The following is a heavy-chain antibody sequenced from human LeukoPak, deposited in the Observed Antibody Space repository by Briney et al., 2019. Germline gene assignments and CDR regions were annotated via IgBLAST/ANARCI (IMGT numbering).Heavy chain of an antibody. CDR3: ASIHDYYMDV. CDR1: GGSISSHY. CDR2: IYYSGST. D-gene: IGHD3-3*01. Sequence: SETLSLTCTVSGGSISSHYWSWIRQPPGKGLEWIGYIYYSGSTNYNPSLKSRVTMSVDTSKNQFSLKLSSVTAADTAVYYCASIHDYYMDVWGKGTTVTVSS. J-gene: IGHJ6*03. V-gene: IGHV4-59*11.